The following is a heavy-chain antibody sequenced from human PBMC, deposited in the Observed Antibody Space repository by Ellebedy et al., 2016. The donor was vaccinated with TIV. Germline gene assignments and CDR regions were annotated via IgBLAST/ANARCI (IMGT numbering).Heavy chain of an antibody. Sequence: GESLKISXAASGFTVSSNYMSWVRQAPGKGLEWVSVIYSGGSTYYADSVKGRFTISRDNSKNTLYLQMNSLRAEDTAVYYCAKDLPADFDYWGQGTLVTVSS. CDR3: AKDLPADFDY. V-gene: IGHV3-53*01. CDR1: GFTVSSNY. J-gene: IGHJ4*02. CDR2: IYSGGST.